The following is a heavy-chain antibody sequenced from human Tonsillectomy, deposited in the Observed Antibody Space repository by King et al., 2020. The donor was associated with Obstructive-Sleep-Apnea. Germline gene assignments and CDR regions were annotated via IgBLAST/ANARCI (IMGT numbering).Heavy chain of an antibody. CDR1: GFTFSSYA. CDR3: ARENYGNFYFDY. Sequence: VQLVESGGGVVQPGRSLRLSCAASGFTFSSYAMHWVRQAPGNGLEWGAVISYDGSNKFYADSVKGRFTISRDNSKNTLYLQMNSLRAEDTAVYYCARENYGNFYFDYWGQGSLVTVSS. V-gene: IGHV3-30-3*01. J-gene: IGHJ4*02. CDR2: ISYDGSNK. D-gene: IGHD4-11*01.